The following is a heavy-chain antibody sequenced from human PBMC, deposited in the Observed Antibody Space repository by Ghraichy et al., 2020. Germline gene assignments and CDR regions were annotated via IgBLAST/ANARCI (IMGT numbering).Heavy chain of an antibody. CDR2: INSDGSTT. J-gene: IGHJ4*02. CDR3: ATVGGWYMGRSTDY. Sequence: SCAASGFTFSSFWMHWVRQAPGEGLVWVSRINSDGSTTDYADSVKGRFTISRDNAKNTLYLQMNSLRGEDTAVYYCATVGGWYMGRSTDYWGQGTLVTVSS. CDR1: GFTFSSFW. D-gene: IGHD6-19*01. V-gene: IGHV3-74*01.